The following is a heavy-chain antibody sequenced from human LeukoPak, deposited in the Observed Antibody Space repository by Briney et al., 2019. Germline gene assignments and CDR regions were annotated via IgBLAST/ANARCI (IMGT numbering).Heavy chain of an antibody. V-gene: IGHV3-23*01. D-gene: IGHD3-16*02. CDR1: GFTFGSYA. CDR3: AKDIQEGELSSLIDY. Sequence: GGSLRLSCAASGFTFGSYAMNWVRQAPGKGLEWVSAISGSGFNIYYADSVKGRFTVSRDNSNNTLYLQVNRLRAEDTALYSCAKDIQEGELSSLIDYWGQRTLVTVSS. J-gene: IGHJ4*02. CDR2: ISGSGFNI.